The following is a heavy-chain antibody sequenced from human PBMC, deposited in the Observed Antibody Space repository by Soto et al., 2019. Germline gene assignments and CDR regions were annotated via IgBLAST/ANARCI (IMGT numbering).Heavy chain of an antibody. J-gene: IGHJ6*02. CDR1: GCTFTSSG. CDR3: ARDPMVRGVGNGMDV. Sequence: QVPLVQSGAEVKKPGASVKVSCKASGCTFTSSGITWVRQAPGQGLEWMGWISAYNGNTNYAQKLQGIVTMTTDTSTSTAYMELRSLRSDDTAVYYCARDPMVRGVGNGMDVWGQGTTVTVSS. CDR2: ISAYNGNT. D-gene: IGHD3-10*01. V-gene: IGHV1-18*01.